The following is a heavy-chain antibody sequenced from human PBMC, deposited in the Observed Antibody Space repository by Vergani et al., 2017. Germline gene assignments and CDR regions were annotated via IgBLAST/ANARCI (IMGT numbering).Heavy chain of an antibody. J-gene: IGHJ4*02. CDR1: GGSVSSGSYY. V-gene: IGHV4-61*10. CDR3: ARGGNQDIVVVPAAILFDY. CDR2: IYYSGST. D-gene: IGHD2-2*02. Sequence: QVQLQESGPGLVKPSETLSLTCTVSGGSVSSGSYYWSWIRQPAGKGLEWIGYIYYSGSTNYNPSLKSRVTISVDTSKNQFSLKLSSVTAADTAVYYCARGGNQDIVVVPAAILFDYWGQGTLVTVSS.